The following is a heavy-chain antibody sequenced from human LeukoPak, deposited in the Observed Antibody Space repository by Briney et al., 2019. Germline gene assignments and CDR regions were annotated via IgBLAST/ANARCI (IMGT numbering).Heavy chain of an antibody. CDR1: GFTFSSYS. Sequence: PGGSLRLSCAASGFTFSSYSMNWVRQAPGKGLEWVSSISSSSSYIYYADSVKGRFTISRDNAKNSLYLQMNSLRAEDTAVYYCARLGSALYRPLDYWGQGTLVTVSS. J-gene: IGHJ4*02. V-gene: IGHV3-21*01. CDR3: ARLGSALYRPLDY. CDR2: ISSSSSYI. D-gene: IGHD2-15*01.